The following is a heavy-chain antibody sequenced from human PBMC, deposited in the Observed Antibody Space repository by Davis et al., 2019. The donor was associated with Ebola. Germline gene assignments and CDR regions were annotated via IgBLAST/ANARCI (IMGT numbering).Heavy chain of an antibody. J-gene: IGHJ4*02. V-gene: IGHV3-21*04. CDR2: ISSSSSYI. D-gene: IGHD6-19*01. CDR1: GFTFSSYS. CDR3: AKGSVAMALFDY. Sequence: GESLKISCAASGFTFSSYSMNWVRQAPGKGLEWVSSISSSSSYIYYADSVKGRFTISRDNSKNTLYLQMNSLRAEDTAVYYCAKGSVAMALFDYWGQGTLVTVSS.